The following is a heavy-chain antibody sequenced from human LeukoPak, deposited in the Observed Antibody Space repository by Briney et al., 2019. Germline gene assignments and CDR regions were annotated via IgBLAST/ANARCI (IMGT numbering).Heavy chain of an antibody. CDR2: IIPIFGTA. CDR3: ARTNSTTIFGVVTRLNGWFDP. CDR1: GGTFSSYA. D-gene: IGHD3-3*01. J-gene: IGHJ5*02. Sequence: SMKVSCKASGGTFSSYAISWVRQAPGQGLEWMGSIIPIFGTANYAQKFQGRVTITADKSTSTAYMELSSLRSEDTAVYYCARTNSTTIFGVVTRLNGWFDPWGQGTLVTVSS. V-gene: IGHV1-69*06.